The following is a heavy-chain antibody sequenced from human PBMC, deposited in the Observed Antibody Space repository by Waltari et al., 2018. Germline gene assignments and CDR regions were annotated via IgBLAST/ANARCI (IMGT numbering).Heavy chain of an antibody. CDR1: GGTFSSYA. CDR3: AREERYYYDSSGYSFDY. Sequence: QVQLVQSGAEVKKPGSSVKVSCKASGGTFSSYAISWVRQAPGQGLEWMGRIIPIFGTANYAQNFQGRVTITADKSTSTTYMELSSLRSEDTAVYYCAREERYYYDSSGYSFDYWGQGTLVTVSS. D-gene: IGHD3-22*01. V-gene: IGHV1-69*08. CDR2: IIPIFGTA. J-gene: IGHJ4*02.